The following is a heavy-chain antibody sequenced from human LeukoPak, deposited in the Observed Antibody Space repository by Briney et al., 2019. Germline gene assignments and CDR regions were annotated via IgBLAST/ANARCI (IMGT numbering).Heavy chain of an antibody. V-gene: IGHV3-7*01. CDR1: GLTFSSYW. CDR2: IKQDGSEK. CDR3: ARSIAAASSSYYFDY. J-gene: IGHJ4*02. D-gene: IGHD6-13*01. Sequence: PGGSLRLSCAASGLTFSSYWMSWVRQAPGKGLEWVANIKQDGSEKYYVDSVKGRFTISRDNAKSSLYLQMNSLRAEDTAVYYCARSIAAASSSYYFDYWGQGTLATVSS.